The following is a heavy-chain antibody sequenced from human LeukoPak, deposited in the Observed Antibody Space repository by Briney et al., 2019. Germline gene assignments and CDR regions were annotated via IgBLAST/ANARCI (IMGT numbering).Heavy chain of an antibody. Sequence: GGSLRLSCAASGFTFSAYAMSWVRQAPGKGLEWVSTISGSGGSTYYADSVKGRFTISRDNSKNTLFLQMNSLRAEDTAVYYCAKDSPQNDWRGFDYWGQGTLVTVSS. D-gene: IGHD3-9*01. CDR1: GFTFSAYA. V-gene: IGHV3-23*01. CDR3: AKDSPQNDWRGFDY. CDR2: ISGSGGST. J-gene: IGHJ4*02.